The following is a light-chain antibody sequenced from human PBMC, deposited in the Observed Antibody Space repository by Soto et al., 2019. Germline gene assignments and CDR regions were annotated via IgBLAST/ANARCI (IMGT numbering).Light chain of an antibody. CDR1: RGVSSGY. CDR3: QHYDISSWT. V-gene: IGKV3-20*01. CDR2: AAS. Sequence: ELVFALSPGTLSLSPGERATLSCQASRGVSSGYLAWYQQKPGQAPRPLIYAASNRATGIPGRFSGSGFGTDFTLTISRLEPEDFAVYYCQHYDISSWTFGQGTKVDIK. J-gene: IGKJ1*01.